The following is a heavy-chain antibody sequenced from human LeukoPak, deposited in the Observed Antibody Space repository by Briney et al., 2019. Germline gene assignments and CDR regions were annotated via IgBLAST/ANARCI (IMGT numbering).Heavy chain of an antibody. V-gene: IGHV1-2*02. Sequence: ASVKVSCKASGYTFTGYYMHWVRQAPGQGLEWMGWINPNSGGTNYAQKFQGRVTMTRDTSISTAYMELSRLRSDDTAVYYCARVLGYCSSTSRPAMDYWGQGTLVTVSS. CDR2: INPNSGGT. CDR1: GYTFTGYY. J-gene: IGHJ4*02. D-gene: IGHD2-2*01. CDR3: ARVLGYCSSTSRPAMDY.